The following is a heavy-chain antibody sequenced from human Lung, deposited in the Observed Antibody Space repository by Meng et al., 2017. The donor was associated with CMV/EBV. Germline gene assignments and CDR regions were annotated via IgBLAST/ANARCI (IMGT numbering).Heavy chain of an antibody. Sequence: GGSLRLXCAASGFAFSSFQMNWVRQSAGKGLEWIAAISSSSMNIYYGDLVKGRFTISRDNGRNSVFLQMNSLRAADTAKYYCTRDFGSRGFDFWGQGTVVXVSS. CDR1: GFAFSSFQ. CDR2: ISSSSMNI. V-gene: IGHV3-21*01. J-gene: IGHJ4*02. CDR3: TRDFGSRGFDF. D-gene: IGHD3-10*01.